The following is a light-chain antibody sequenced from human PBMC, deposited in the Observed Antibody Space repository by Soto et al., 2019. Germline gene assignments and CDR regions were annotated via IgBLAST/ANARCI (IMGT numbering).Light chain of an antibody. J-gene: IGKJ1*01. CDR2: DAS. Sequence: DIQMPQSPSTLSASVGDIFTITCRASQNIRNWLAWYQQKPGKAPKLLIYDASSLESGVPSRFSGSGSGTEFTLTISSLQPDDFATYYCQQYNSYSLTFGQGTKVDIK. V-gene: IGKV1-5*01. CDR3: QQYNSYSLT. CDR1: QNIRNW.